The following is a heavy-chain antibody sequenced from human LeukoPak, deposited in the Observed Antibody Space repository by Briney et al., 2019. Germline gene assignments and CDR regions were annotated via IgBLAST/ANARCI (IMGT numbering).Heavy chain of an antibody. CDR1: GFTFSDYY. D-gene: IGHD6-19*01. V-gene: IGHV3-11*01. CDR2: ISSSGSTI. CDR3: ARDKVAGPYYYYGMDV. J-gene: IGHJ6*02. Sequence: GSLRLSCAASGFTFSDYYMSWIRQAPGKGLEWVSYISSSGSTIYYADSVKGRFTISRDNAKNSLYLQMNSLRAEDTAVYYCARDKVAGPYYYYGMDVWGQGTTVTVSS.